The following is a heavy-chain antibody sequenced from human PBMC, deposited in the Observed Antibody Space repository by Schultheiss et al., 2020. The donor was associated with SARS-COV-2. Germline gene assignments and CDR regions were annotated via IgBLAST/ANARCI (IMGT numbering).Heavy chain of an antibody. J-gene: IGHJ6*02. CDR3: ARTLWFGEPYYYYYGMDV. Sequence: SGPTLVKPTQTLTLTCTFSGFSLSTSGMCVSWIRQPPGKALEWLARIDWDDDKYYSTSLKTRLTISKDTSKNQVVLTMTNMDPVDTATYYCARTLWFGEPYYYYYGMDVWGQGTTVTVSS. D-gene: IGHD3-10*01. CDR2: IDWDDDK. CDR1: GFSLSTSGMC. V-gene: IGHV2-70*11.